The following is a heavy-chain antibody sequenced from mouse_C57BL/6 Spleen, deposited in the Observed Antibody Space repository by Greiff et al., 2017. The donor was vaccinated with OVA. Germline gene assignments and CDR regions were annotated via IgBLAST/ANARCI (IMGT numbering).Heavy chain of an antibody. J-gene: IGHJ1*03. CDR3: VRSPIYYYGSSLWYFDV. D-gene: IGHD1-1*01. CDR1: GFSFNTYA. Sequence: GGGLVQPKGSLKLSCAASGFSFNTYAMNWVRQAPGKGLEWVARIRRKSNNYATYYADSVKDRFTISRDDSESMLYLQMNNLKTEDTAMYYCVRSPIYYYGSSLWYFDVWGTGTTVTVSS. V-gene: IGHV10-1*01. CDR2: IRRKSNNYAT.